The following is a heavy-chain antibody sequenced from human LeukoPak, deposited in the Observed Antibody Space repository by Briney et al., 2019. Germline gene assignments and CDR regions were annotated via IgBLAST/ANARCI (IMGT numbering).Heavy chain of an antibody. V-gene: IGHV1-18*04. CDR1: GYTFTRYY. CDR2: ISAYNGNT. J-gene: IGHJ4*02. Sequence: ASVKVSCKASGYTFTRYYMHWVRQAPGQGLEWMGWISAYNGNTNYAQKLQGRVTMTTDTSTSTAYMELRSLRSDDTAVYYCARAIRHYDILTGYYNNERYYFDYWGQGTLVTVSS. CDR3: ARAIRHYDILTGYYNNERYYFDY. D-gene: IGHD3-9*01.